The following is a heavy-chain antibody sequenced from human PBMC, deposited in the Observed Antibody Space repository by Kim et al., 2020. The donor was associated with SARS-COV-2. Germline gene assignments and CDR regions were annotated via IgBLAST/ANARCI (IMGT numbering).Heavy chain of an antibody. CDR2: ISGSGGST. CDR1: GFTFSSYA. J-gene: IGHJ4*02. CDR3: AKVTPSTYYYDSSGYGSPY. Sequence: GGSLRLSCAASGFTFSSYAMSWVRQAPGKGLEWVSAISGSGGSTYYADSVKGRFTISRDNSKNTLYLQMNSLRAEDTAVYYCAKVTPSTYYYDSSGYGSPYWGQGTLVTVSS. D-gene: IGHD3-22*01. V-gene: IGHV3-23*01.